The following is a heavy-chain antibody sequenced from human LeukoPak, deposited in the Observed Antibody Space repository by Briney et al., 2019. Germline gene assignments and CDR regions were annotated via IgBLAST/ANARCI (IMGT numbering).Heavy chain of an antibody. CDR3: ATLWDDILTGPFDY. V-gene: IGHV1-18*04. Sequence: ASVKVSCKASGYTFTSYGINWVRQAPGQGLEWMGWISPYNGNTNYLQKIQGRVTMTEDTSTDTAYMELSSLRSEDTAVYYCATLWDDILTGPFDYWGQGTLVTVSS. CDR2: ISPYNGNT. D-gene: IGHD3-9*01. CDR1: GYTFTSYG. J-gene: IGHJ4*02.